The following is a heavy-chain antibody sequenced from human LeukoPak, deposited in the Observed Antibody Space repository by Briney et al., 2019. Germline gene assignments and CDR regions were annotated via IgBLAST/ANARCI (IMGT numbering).Heavy chain of an antibody. CDR1: GYTFTSYD. Sequence: ASVKVSCKASGYTFTSYDINWVRQATGQGLEWTGWVNPNSGNTGYAQKFQGRVTMTRNTSISTAYMELSSLRSEDTAVYYCARGPPYAVGAWRNDAFDIWGQGTMVTVSS. CDR2: VNPNSGNT. J-gene: IGHJ3*02. V-gene: IGHV1-8*01. D-gene: IGHD1-26*01. CDR3: ARGPPYAVGAWRNDAFDI.